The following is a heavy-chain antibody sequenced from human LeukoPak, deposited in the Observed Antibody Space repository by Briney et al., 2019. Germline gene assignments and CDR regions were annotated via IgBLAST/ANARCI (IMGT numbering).Heavy chain of an antibody. Sequence: SETLSLTCTVSGYSITSAYYWGWIRQSPGKGLAWIGSIYHSGSSYYNPSLKSRVTISVDTSKNQFSLKLSSVTAADTAVYYCARGKSSYDYVWGSYRYPAIFDYWGQGTLVTVSS. J-gene: IGHJ4*02. D-gene: IGHD3-16*02. CDR1: GYSITSAYY. CDR2: IYHSGSS. V-gene: IGHV4-38-2*02. CDR3: ARGKSSYDYVWGSYRYPAIFDY.